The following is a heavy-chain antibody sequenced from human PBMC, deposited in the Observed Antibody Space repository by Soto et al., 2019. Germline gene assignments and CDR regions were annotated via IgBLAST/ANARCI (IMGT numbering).Heavy chain of an antibody. Sequence: PGGSLRLSCAASGFTFSDYSMNWVRQAPGKGLEWVSSISGSSRYIYYADSVKGRFTISRDNAKNSLCLHMNSLRAEDTAVYYCARELPRGTTGTNWFDPWGQGTLVTVSS. J-gene: IGHJ5*02. CDR1: GFTFSDYS. CDR2: ISGSSRYI. CDR3: ARELPRGTTGTNWFDP. V-gene: IGHV3-21*01. D-gene: IGHD1-1*01.